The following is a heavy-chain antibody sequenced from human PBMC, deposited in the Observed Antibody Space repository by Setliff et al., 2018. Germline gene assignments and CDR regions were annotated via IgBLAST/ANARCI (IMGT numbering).Heavy chain of an antibody. D-gene: IGHD3-9*01. CDR2: ISYTGST. CDR1: GDSIFDNY. J-gene: IGHJ6*03. Sequence: TSETLSLTCSVPGDSIFDNYWSWIRQSPGRGLEWIAYISYTGSTNYNPSLKSRVTMSLDTSKNQFSLRLNSVTAADTAVYYCARLPKIVTGYYGSHYYYYMDVWGKGTTVTVSS. V-gene: IGHV4-59*08. CDR3: ARLPKIVTGYYGSHYYYYMDV.